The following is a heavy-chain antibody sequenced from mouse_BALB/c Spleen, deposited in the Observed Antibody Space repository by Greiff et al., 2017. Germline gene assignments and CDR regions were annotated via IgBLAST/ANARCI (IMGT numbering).Heavy chain of an antibody. D-gene: IGHD1-1*01. CDR1: GFSLTSYG. CDR2: IWSGGST. J-gene: IGHJ1*01. CDR3: ARRGGSSYLYWYFDV. Sequence: QVQLKESGPGLVQPSQSLSITCTVSGFSLTSYGVHWVRQSPGKGLEWLGVIWSGGSTDYNAAFISRLSISKDNSKSQVFFKMNSLQANDTAIYYCARRGGSSYLYWYFDVWGAGTTVTVSS. V-gene: IGHV2-2*02.